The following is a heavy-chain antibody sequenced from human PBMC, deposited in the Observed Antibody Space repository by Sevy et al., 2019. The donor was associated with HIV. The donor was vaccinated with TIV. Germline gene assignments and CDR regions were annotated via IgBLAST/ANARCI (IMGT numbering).Heavy chain of an antibody. CDR3: ARGGDSSGYYYNAFDI. J-gene: IGHJ3*02. Sequence: GGSLRLSCAASGFTFSSYAMHWVRQPPGKGLEWVAVISYDGSNKYYADSVKGRFTISRDNSKNTLYLQMNSLRAEDTAVYYCARGGDSSGYYYNAFDIWGQGTMVTVSS. V-gene: IGHV3-30-3*01. D-gene: IGHD3-22*01. CDR2: ISYDGSNK. CDR1: GFTFSSYA.